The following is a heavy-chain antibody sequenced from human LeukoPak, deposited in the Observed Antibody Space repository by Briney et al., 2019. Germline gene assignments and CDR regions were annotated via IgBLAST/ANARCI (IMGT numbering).Heavy chain of an antibody. CDR2: IKSKSDGGTT. CDR1: GFTFNHAW. J-gene: IGHJ6*03. Sequence: PGGSLRLSCAASGFTFNHAWMTWVRQAPGKGLEWVGRIKSKSDGGTTDYAAPVKGRFTISRDDSKNTLYLQMNSLKTEDTAMYYCTTIRDLPYYFYDMDVWGKGTTVTVSS. D-gene: IGHD3-10*01. CDR3: TTIRDLPYYFYDMDV. V-gene: IGHV3-15*01.